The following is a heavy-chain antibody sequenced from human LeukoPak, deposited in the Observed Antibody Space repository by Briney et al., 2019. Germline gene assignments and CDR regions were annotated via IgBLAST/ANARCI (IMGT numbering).Heavy chain of an antibody. Sequence: GGSLRLSCAASGFIFSSHGMNWVRQAPGKGLEWVSAISGSGGSTYYADSVKGRFTISRDNSKNTLYLQMDNLRFEDTAVYYCARVSKPGWFDYYYMDVWGKGTTVIVSS. CDR2: ISGSGGST. V-gene: IGHV3-23*01. D-gene: IGHD3-10*01. CDR1: GFIFSSHG. CDR3: ARVSKPGWFDYYYMDV. J-gene: IGHJ6*03.